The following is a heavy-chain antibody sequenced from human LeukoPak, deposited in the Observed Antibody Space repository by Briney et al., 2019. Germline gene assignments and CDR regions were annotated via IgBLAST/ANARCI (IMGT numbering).Heavy chain of an antibody. V-gene: IGHV1-2*02. Sequence: ASVKVSCKASGYTFTGYYMHWERQAPGQGLEWMGWINPNSGATNYAQKFQGRVTMTRDTSISTAYMELSRLRSDDTAVYYCARALRSYGMDVWGQGTTVTVSS. CDR1: GYTFTGYY. J-gene: IGHJ6*02. CDR2: INPNSGAT. CDR3: ARALRSYGMDV.